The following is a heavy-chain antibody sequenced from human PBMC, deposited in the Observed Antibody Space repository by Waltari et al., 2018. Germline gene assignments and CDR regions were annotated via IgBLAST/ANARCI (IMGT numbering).Heavy chain of an antibody. V-gene: IGHV4-39*01. CDR3: ARHQDWVVVSATWFDP. CDR1: GGSISSTNYY. CDR2: IYYGGNT. J-gene: IGHJ5*02. Sequence: QLRLQESGPGLVKPSDTLSLTCTVSGGSISSTNYYWGWIRQPPGKGLEVIGSIYYGGNTYYNPSLKSRVTMSADTSKNQFSLKLSSVTAADTAVYYCARHQDWVVVSATWFDPWGQGTLVTVSS. D-gene: IGHD2-21*02.